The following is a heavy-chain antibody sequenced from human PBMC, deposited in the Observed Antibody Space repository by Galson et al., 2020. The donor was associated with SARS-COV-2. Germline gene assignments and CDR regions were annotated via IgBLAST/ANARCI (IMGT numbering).Heavy chain of an antibody. Sequence: SQTLSLTCAVYGGSFSGYYWSWIRQPPGKGLEWIGEINHSGSTNYNPSLKSRVTISVDTSKNQFSLKLSSVTAADTAVYYCAGLVYSSSIRPRYYYYYYGMDVWGQGTTVTVSS. D-gene: IGHD6-6*01. CDR1: GGSFSGYY. CDR2: INHSGST. V-gene: IGHV4-34*01. CDR3: AGLVYSSSIRPRYYYYYYGMDV. J-gene: IGHJ6*02.